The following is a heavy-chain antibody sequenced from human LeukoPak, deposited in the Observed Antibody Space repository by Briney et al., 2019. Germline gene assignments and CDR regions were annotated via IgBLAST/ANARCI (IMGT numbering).Heavy chain of an antibody. J-gene: IGHJ4*02. CDR1: GGTFSSYA. D-gene: IGHD3-3*01. CDR3: ARGSYYDFWSGPIIRPYYFDY. CDR2: IIPIFGTA. Sequence: ASVKVSCMASGGTFSSYAISWVRQAPGQGLEWMGGIIPIFGTANYAQKFQGRVTITADESTSTAYMELSSLRSEDTAVYYCARGSYYDFWSGPIIRPYYFDYWGQGTLVTVSS. V-gene: IGHV1-69*13.